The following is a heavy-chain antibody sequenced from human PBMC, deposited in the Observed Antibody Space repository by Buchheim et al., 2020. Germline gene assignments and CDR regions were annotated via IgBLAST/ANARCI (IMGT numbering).Heavy chain of an antibody. CDR2: INHSGST. J-gene: IGHJ5*02. V-gene: IGHV4-34*01. D-gene: IGHD3-10*01. CDR3: ARGYYYGSGSYNNWFAP. CDR1: GGSFSGYY. Sequence: QVQLQQWGAGLLKPSETLSLTCAVYGGSFSGYYWSWIRQPPGKGLEWMGEINHSGSTNYNPSLKSRVTISVDTSKNQFSLKLSSVTAADTAVYYCARGYYYGSGSYNNWFAPWGQGTL.